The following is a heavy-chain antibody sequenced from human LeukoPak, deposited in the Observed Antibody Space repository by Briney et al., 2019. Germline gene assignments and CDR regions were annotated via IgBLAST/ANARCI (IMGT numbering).Heavy chain of an antibody. J-gene: IGHJ4*02. D-gene: IGHD3-22*01. Sequence: GGSLRLSCAASGFTFDDYTMHWVRQAPGKGLEWVSLISWDGGSTYYADSVRGRFTISRDNSKNSLYLQMNSLRTEDTALYYCAKFASSGYLGSDFDYRGQGTLVTVSS. CDR2: ISWDGGST. V-gene: IGHV3-43*01. CDR1: GFTFDDYT. CDR3: AKFASSGYLGSDFDY.